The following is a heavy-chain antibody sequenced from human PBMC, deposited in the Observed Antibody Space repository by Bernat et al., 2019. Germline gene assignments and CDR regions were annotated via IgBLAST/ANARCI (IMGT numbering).Heavy chain of an antibody. Sequence: QVTLRESGPALVKPTQTLTLACTVSGFSLSTGGMCVSWIRQPPGKALEWLARIDWDGDKHYSTSLKTRLTISKDTSKNQVGLAMTNMDPVDTATYYCPRTYYYGSGSRSMDVWGLGTTVTVSS. D-gene: IGHD3-10*01. CDR2: IDWDGDK. CDR3: PRTYYYGSGSRSMDV. V-gene: IGHV2-70*15. CDR1: GFSLSTGGMC. J-gene: IGHJ6*02.